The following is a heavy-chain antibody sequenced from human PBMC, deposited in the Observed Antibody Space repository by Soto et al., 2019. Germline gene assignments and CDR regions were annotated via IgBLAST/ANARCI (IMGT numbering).Heavy chain of an antibody. D-gene: IGHD2-21*02. CDR2: IYYSGST. Sequence: SETLSLTCTVSGGSISSYYWSWIRQPPGKGLEWIGYIYYSGSTNYNPSHKSRVTISVDTSKNQFSLKLNSVTAADTAVYYCARSVVVTATINWFDPWGQGTLVTVSS. V-gene: IGHV4-59*01. CDR3: ARSVVVTATINWFDP. J-gene: IGHJ5*02. CDR1: GGSISSYY.